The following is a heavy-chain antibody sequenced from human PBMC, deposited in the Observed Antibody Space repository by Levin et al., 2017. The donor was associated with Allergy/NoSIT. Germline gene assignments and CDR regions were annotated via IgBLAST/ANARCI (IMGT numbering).Heavy chain of an antibody. J-gene: IGHJ4*02. CDR2: IKSKTDGGTT. CDR1: GFTFSNAW. V-gene: IGHV3-15*01. CDR3: TTDLPRYCSGGSCYFGY. Sequence: GGSLRLSCAASGFTFSNAWMSWVRQAPGKGLEWVGRIKSKTDGGTTDYAAPVKGRFTISRDDSKNTLYLQMNSLKTEDTAVYYCTTDLPRYCSGGSCYFGYWGQGTLVTVSS. D-gene: IGHD2-15*01.